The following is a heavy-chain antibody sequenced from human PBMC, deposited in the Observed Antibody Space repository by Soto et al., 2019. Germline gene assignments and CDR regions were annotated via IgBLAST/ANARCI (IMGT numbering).Heavy chain of an antibody. J-gene: IGHJ4*02. Sequence: GASVKVSCKASGYTFTGYYMHWVRQAPGQGLEWMGWINPNSGGTNYAQKFQGWVTMTRDTSISTAYMELSRLRSDDTAVYYCARDDFQAGYSSSWTSWGQGTLVTVSS. CDR1: GYTFTGYY. D-gene: IGHD6-13*01. CDR3: ARDDFQAGYSSSWTS. CDR2: INPNSGGT. V-gene: IGHV1-2*04.